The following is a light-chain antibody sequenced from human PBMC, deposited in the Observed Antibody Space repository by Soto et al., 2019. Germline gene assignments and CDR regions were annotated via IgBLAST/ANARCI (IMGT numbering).Light chain of an antibody. CDR2: DTS. Sequence: EIGMSHSPAALSVSTGERATLSCRASQSVSIKLAWYQQKPGQAPRLLIYDTSTRATGIPARFSGSGSGTEFTLTISSLQSEDFAVYYCQQYNNWPPIPFGQGTRLET. CDR1: QSVSIK. CDR3: QQYNNWPPIP. J-gene: IGKJ5*01. V-gene: IGKV3-15*01.